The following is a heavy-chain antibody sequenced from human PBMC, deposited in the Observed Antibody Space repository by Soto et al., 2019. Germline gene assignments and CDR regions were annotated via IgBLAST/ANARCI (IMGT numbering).Heavy chain of an antibody. Sequence: SETLSLTCTVSGGSISSGDYYWSWIRQPPGKGLEWIGYIYYSGSTYYNPSLKSRVTISVDTSKNQFSLKLSSVTAADTAVYYCARSGLVWGIFGVGNFDYWGQGTLVTVSS. V-gene: IGHV4-30-4*01. CDR2: IYYSGST. J-gene: IGHJ4*02. CDR1: GGSISSGDYY. D-gene: IGHD3-3*01. CDR3: ARSGLVWGIFGVGNFDY.